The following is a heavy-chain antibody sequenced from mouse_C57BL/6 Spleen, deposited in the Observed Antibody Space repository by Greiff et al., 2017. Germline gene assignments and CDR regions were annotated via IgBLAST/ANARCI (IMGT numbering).Heavy chain of an antibody. V-gene: IGHV1-81*01. CDR2: IYPRSGNT. J-gene: IGHJ2*01. CDR3: ARSYGSSYLYYFDY. CDR1: GYTFTSYG. D-gene: IGHD1-1*01. Sequence: VQLQQSGAELARPGASVKLSCKASGYTFTSYGISWVKQRTGQGLEWIGEIYPRSGNTYYNEKFKGKATLTADKSSSTAYMELRSLTSEDSAVYFCARSYGSSYLYYFDYWGQGTTLTVSS.